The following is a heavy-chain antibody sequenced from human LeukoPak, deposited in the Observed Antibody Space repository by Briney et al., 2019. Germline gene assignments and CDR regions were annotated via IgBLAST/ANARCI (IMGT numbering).Heavy chain of an antibody. V-gene: IGHV3-9*01. Sequence: GGSLRLSCAASGFTFDDYAMHWVRQAPGKGLEWVSGISWNSGSIGYADSVKGRFTISRDNAKNSLYPQMNSLRAEDTALYYCAKSEMSQIVLSAFDIWGQGTMVTVSS. D-gene: IGHD5/OR15-5a*01. CDR3: AKSEMSQIVLSAFDI. J-gene: IGHJ3*02. CDR2: ISWNSGSI. CDR1: GFTFDDYA.